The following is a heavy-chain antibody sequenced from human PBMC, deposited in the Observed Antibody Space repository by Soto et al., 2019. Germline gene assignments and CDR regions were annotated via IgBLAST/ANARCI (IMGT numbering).Heavy chain of an antibody. CDR2: ITYDGSNK. V-gene: IGHV3-30*18. J-gene: IGHJ6*03. Sequence: QVQLVESGGGVVQPGRSLRLSCAASGFTFSSYGMHWVRQAPGKGLEWVAVITYDGSNKYYADSVKGRFTISRDNSKNTLYLQMNSLRAEDTAVYYCAKEHPTGAGYYYMDVWGKGTTVTVSS. D-gene: IGHD4-17*01. CDR1: GFTFSSYG. CDR3: AKEHPTGAGYYYMDV.